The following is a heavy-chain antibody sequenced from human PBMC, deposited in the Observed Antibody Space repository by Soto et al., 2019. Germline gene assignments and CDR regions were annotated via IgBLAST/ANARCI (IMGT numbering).Heavy chain of an antibody. CDR3: ARIPEDGWLVLYYFDY. V-gene: IGHV3-7*03. Sequence: GGSLRLSCAASGFTFSSYWMSWVRQAPGKGLEWVANIKQDGSEKYYVDSVKGRFTISRDNAKNSLYLQMNSLRAEDTAVYYCARIPEDGWLVLYYFDYWGQGTLV. D-gene: IGHD6-19*01. CDR2: IKQDGSEK. CDR1: GFTFSSYW. J-gene: IGHJ4*02.